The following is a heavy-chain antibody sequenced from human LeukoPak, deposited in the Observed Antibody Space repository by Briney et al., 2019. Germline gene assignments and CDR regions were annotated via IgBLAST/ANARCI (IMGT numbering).Heavy chain of an antibody. CDR2: MYPADSDT. Sequence: GESLKIACKGSGYSFTNYWIGWVRQMPGKGLEWMGIMYPADSDTRYSPSFQDQVTLSSDKSVSTAYLLWSSLKASDTATYSFARHAPPSRRGPHWYFDLWGRGTLVTVSS. CDR1: GYSFTNYW. V-gene: IGHV5-51*01. CDR3: ARHAPPSRRGPHWYFDL. J-gene: IGHJ2*01. D-gene: IGHD3-10*01.